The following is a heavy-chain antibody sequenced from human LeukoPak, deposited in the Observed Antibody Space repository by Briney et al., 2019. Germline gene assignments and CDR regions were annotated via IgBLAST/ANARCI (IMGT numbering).Heavy chain of an antibody. J-gene: IGHJ4*02. Sequence: GGSLRLSCAASGFTFNNYALAWVRQTPEKGLECVSAISGDGVSPYYVDSVRGRFTISRDNSKNTLYLQMHSLRVEDTAVYYCASAVGYWGQGTLVTVSS. D-gene: IGHD4/OR15-4a*01. CDR2: ISGDGVSP. V-gene: IGHV3-23*01. CDR1: GFTFNNYA. CDR3: ASAVGY.